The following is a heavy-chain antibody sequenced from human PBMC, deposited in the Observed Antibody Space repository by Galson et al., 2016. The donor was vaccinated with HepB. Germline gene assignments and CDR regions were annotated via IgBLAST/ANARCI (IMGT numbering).Heavy chain of an antibody. D-gene: IGHD2-2*01. J-gene: IGHJ4*02. CDR3: ASACSSTTCYGDFDY. V-gene: IGHV3-74*01. CDR1: AFNFNNYD. CDR2: ISGDGNIT. Sequence: SLRLSCAASAFNFNNYDIHWVRQAPGKGLVWVSRISGDGNITTYADSVKGRLTVSRDNAKNTLYLQLNSLRAEDTAVYYCASACSSTTCYGDFDYWGQGALVTVSS.